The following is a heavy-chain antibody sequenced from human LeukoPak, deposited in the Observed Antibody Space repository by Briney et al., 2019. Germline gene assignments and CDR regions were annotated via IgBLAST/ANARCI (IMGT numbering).Heavy chain of an antibody. CDR1: GFTFSSYG. D-gene: IGHD5-18*01. J-gene: IGHJ6*03. CDR3: AKDAVDTAMVSYYYYYMDV. CDR2: IRYDGSNK. V-gene: IGHV3-30*02. Sequence: GGSLRLSCAASGFTFSSYGVHWVRQAPGKGLEWVAFIRYDGSNKYYADSVKGRFTISRDNSKKTLYLQMNSLRAEDTDVYYCAKDAVDTAMVSYYYYYMDVWGKGTTVTISS.